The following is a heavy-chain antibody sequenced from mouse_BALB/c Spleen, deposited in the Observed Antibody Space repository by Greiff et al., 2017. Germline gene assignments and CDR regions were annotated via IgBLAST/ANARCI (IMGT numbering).Heavy chain of an antibody. V-gene: IGHV2-9*02. J-gene: IGHJ4*01. Sequence: QVQLKQSGPGLVAPSQSLSITCTVSGFSLTSYGVHWVRQPPGKGLEWLGVIWAGGSTNYNSALMSRLSISKDNSKSQVFLKMNSLQTDDQAMYYYARESYRSPDYYAMDYWGQGTSVTVSS. D-gene: IGHD2-14*01. CDR1: GFSLTSYG. CDR3: ARESYRSPDYYAMDY. CDR2: IWAGGST.